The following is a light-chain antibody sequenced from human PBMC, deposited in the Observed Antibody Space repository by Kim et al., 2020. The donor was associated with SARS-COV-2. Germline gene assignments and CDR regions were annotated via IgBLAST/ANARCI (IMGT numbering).Light chain of an antibody. CDR3: QAWDSSTAV. V-gene: IGLV3-1*01. Sequence: SYELTQPPSVSVSPGQTASITCSGDKLGDKYACWYQQKPGQSPVLVFYQDSKRPSGIPERFSGCNSGNTATLTISGTQAMDEADYYCQAWDSSTAVFGGGTQLTVL. CDR2: QDS. J-gene: IGLJ3*02. CDR1: KLGDKY.